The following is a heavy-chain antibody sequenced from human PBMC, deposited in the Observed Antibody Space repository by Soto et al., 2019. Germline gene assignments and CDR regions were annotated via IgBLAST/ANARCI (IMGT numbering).Heavy chain of an antibody. D-gene: IGHD2-2*01. CDR2: INAGNGNT. J-gene: IGHJ4*02. CDR1: GYTFTSYA. V-gene: IGHV1-3*01. CDR3: AREGGIVVVPAAPFYFDY. Sequence: QVQLVQSGAEVKKPGASVKVSCKASGYTFTSYAMHWVRQAPGQRLEWMGWINAGNGNTKYSHKFQGRVTITRDTSASTAYMELSSLRSEDTAVYYCAREGGIVVVPAAPFYFDYWGQGTLVTVSS.